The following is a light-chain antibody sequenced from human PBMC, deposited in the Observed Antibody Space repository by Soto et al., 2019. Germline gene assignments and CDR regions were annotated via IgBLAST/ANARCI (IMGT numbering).Light chain of an antibody. V-gene: IGKV3-11*01. Sequence: EIGMTQSPATLSVSPGDRATPSCRASQSVRSNLAWYQQKPGQAPRLLIYDASKRATGIPARFRGSGSGTDFTLTISSLEPEDFVVYYCQQRSDWPPTFGGGTKVDIK. CDR1: QSVRSN. J-gene: IGKJ4*01. CDR3: QQRSDWPPT. CDR2: DAS.